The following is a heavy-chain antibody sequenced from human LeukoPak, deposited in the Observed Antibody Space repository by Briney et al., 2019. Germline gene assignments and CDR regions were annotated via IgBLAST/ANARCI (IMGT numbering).Heavy chain of an antibody. D-gene: IGHD3-22*01. CDR3: ASRNSNYYDSSGYSDY. J-gene: IGHJ4*02. Sequence: SETLSLTCAVYGGSFSGYYWSLIRQPPGKGLEWIGEINHSGSTNYNPSLKSRVTISVDTSKNQFSLKLSSVTAADTAVYYCASRNSNYYDSSGYSDYWGQGTLVTVSS. CDR1: GGSFSGYY. CDR2: INHSGST. V-gene: IGHV4-34*01.